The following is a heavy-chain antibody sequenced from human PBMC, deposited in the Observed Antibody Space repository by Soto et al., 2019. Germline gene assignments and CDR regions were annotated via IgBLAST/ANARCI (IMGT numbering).Heavy chain of an antibody. J-gene: IGHJ4*02. CDR3: ARDWGTGFYQLDS. D-gene: IGHD2-2*01. CDR2: VYYSGTT. CDR1: GGSVSDKTYY. V-gene: IGHV4-61*01. Sequence: PSETLSLTCSVSGGSVSDKTYYWSWIRQPPGKRLEWIGYVYYSGTTNYNPSLKSRVTISVDLSKNQISLKLSSVTAADTALYYCARDWGTGFYQLDSWGQGTLVTVSS.